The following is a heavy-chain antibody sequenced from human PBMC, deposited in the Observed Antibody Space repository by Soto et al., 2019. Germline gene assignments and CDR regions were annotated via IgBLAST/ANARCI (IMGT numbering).Heavy chain of an antibody. V-gene: IGHV6-1*01. CDR3: ARTRVTPNWFDP. CDR2: TYYRSKWYN. CDR1: GDSVSSNSAA. D-gene: IGHD4-4*01. J-gene: IGHJ5*02. Sequence: SQTLSLTCAISGDSVSSNSAAWNWIRQSPSRGLEWLGRTYYRSKWYNDYAVSVKGRITIKPDTSKNQLSLQLNSVTPEDTAVYYCARTRVTPNWFDPWGQGTLVTVSS.